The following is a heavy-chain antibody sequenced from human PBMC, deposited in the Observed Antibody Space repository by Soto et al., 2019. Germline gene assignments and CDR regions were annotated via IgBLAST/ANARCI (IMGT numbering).Heavy chain of an antibody. J-gene: IGHJ5*02. CDR2: IYYIGST. CDR1: GGSMSNYY. V-gene: IGHV4-59*01. D-gene: IGHD6-19*01. CDR3: ARAVGQWLVNHIDP. Sequence: SETLSLTCTVSGGSMSNYYWSWIRQPPGKGLEWIGYIYYIGSTNYNPSLKSRVTMSVDTSKNQFSLKLTSLTAADTAVYYCARAVGQWLVNHIDPWGQGTLVTVSS.